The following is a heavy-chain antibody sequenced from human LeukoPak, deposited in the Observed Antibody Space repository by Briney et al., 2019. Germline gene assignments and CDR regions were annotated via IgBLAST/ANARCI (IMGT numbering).Heavy chain of an antibody. D-gene: IGHD1-1*01. CDR1: GFTFGDYA. J-gene: IGHJ3*02. CDR3: AAYRKEKDAFDI. Sequence: PGRSLRLSCTASGFTFGDYAMSWFRQAPGKGLAWVGFIRRKAYGGTAEYAASVKGRFTISKDDSTSIAYLQMNSLKTEDTAVYYCAAYRKEKDAFDIWGQGTMVTVSS. V-gene: IGHV3-49*03. CDR2: IRRKAYGGTA.